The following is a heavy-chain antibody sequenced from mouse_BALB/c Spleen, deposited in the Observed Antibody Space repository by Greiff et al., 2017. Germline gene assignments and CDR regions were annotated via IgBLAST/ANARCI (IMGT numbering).Heavy chain of an antibody. Sequence: VQLQQSGAELVKPGASVKLSCTASGFNIKDTYMHWVKQRPEQGLEWIGRIDPANGNTKYDPKFQGKATITADTSSNTAYLQLSSLTSEDTAVYYCARDGNYLAWFAYRGQGTLVTVSA. CDR3: ARDGNYLAWFAY. J-gene: IGHJ3*01. CDR2: IDPANGNT. D-gene: IGHD2-1*01. CDR1: GFNIKDTY. V-gene: IGHV14-3*02.